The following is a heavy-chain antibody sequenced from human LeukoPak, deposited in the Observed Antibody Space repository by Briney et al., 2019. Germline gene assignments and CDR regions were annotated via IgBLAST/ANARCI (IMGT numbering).Heavy chain of an antibody. J-gene: IGHJ4*02. V-gene: IGHV3-23*01. Sequence: GGFLRLSCAASGFTFSTYTMYWVRHPPGKGLEWVSIIGSSGGGIHYADSVKGRFTISRDNSKNALYLQMNSLRVEDTAVYYCAIDPNWGTHSWGQGVLVTVSS. D-gene: IGHD7-27*01. CDR1: GFTFSTYT. CDR3: AIDPNWGTHS. CDR2: IGSSGGGI.